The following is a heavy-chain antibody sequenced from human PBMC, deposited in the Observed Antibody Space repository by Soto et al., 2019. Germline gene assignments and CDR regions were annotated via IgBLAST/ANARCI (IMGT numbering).Heavy chain of an antibody. CDR3: ARVGDCSGGSCYSGY. J-gene: IGHJ4*02. D-gene: IGHD2-15*01. CDR2: ISAYNGNT. V-gene: IGHV1-18*01. CDR1: GYTFTSYG. Sequence: ASVKVTCKASGYTFTSYGISWVRQAPGQGLEWMGWISAYNGNTNYAQKLQVRVTMTTDTSTSTAYMELGSLRSDDTAVYYCARVGDCSGGSCYSGYWGQGTLVTVSS.